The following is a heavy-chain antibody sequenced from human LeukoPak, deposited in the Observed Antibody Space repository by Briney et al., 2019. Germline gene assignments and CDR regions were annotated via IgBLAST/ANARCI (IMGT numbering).Heavy chain of an antibody. CDR3: ARDRGPKYGMDV. CDR1: GYTFTSYG. V-gene: IGHV1-18*01. J-gene: IGHJ6*02. D-gene: IGHD5-24*01. Sequence: ASVKVPCKASGYTFTSYGISWVRQAPGQGLEWMGWISAYNGNTNYAQKFQGWVTMTRDTSISTAYMELSRLRSDDTAVYYCARDRGPKYGMDVWGQGTTVTVSS. CDR2: ISAYNGNT.